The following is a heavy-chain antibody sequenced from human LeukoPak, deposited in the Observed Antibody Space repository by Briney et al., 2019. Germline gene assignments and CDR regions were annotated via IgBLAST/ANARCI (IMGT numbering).Heavy chain of an antibody. D-gene: IGHD5-24*01. CDR3: ARQRRDGNNFVPVFDF. CDR2: VYYSGST. CDR1: GGSISYYY. Sequence: PSETLSLTCTVSGGSISYYYWSWIRQPPGKGLQWIGYVYYSGSTNYNPSLKSRVTISVDTSKNQFSLKVTSVSASDTAIYYCARQRRDGNNFVPVFDFWGQGTLVTVSS. J-gene: IGHJ4*02. V-gene: IGHV4-59*08.